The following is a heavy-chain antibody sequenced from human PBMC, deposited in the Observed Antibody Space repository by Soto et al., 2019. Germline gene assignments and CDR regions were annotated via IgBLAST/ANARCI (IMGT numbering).Heavy chain of an antibody. CDR1: GYTFTYRY. CDR3: ASSLGDHYYYGMDV. CDR2: ITPFNGNT. D-gene: IGHD3-16*01. V-gene: IGHV1-45*02. J-gene: IGHJ6*02. Sequence: QLQLVQSGAEVKKTGSSVKVSCKASGYTFTYRYLHWVRQAPVQALAWMGWITPFNGNTNYAQKFQDRVTITRDRSMSTAYMELSSLRSEDTAMYYCASSLGDHYYYGMDVWGQGTTVTVSS.